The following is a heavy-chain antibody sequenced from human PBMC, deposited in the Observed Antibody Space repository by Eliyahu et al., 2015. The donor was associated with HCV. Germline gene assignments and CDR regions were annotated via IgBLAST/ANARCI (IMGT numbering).Heavy chain of an antibody. CDR3: ARGSRYMIVVVISSFYFDY. CDR2: ISYDGSNK. CDR1: GFTFXSYS. J-gene: IGHJ4*02. Sequence: QVQLVESGGGVVQPGRSLRLSCXASGFTFXSYSXHWVRQAPGKGLEWVAVISYDGSNKYYADSVKGRFTISRDNSKNTLYLQMNSLRAEDTAVYYCARGSRYMIVVVISSFYFDYWGQGTLVTVSS. D-gene: IGHD3-22*01. V-gene: IGHV3-30-3*01.